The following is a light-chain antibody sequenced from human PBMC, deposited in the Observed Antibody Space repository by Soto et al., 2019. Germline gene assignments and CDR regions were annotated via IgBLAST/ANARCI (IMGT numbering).Light chain of an antibody. CDR3: QSYDSSLSGVV. V-gene: IGLV1-40*01. J-gene: IGLJ2*01. CDR2: GNS. Sequence: QSVLTQPPSVSGAPGQRVTISCTGSSSNIGAGYDVHWYQQFPGTAPKLLIYGNSNRPSGVPDRFSGSMSGTSASLAITGLQAEDEADYYCQSYDSSLSGVVFGGGTKLTVL. CDR1: SSNIGAGYD.